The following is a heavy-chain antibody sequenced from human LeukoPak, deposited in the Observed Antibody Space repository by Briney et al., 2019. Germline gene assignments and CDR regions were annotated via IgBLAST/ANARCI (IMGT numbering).Heavy chain of an antibody. Sequence: SETLSLTCNVSGDYITTTNYYWAWIRQPPGKGLEWIASVFYSGTTYYNPSLKSRVIISMDASRKQISLRLSSVTATDTAIYYCARRSRLYRHETTGYHDSWGQGTLVTVSS. CDR2: VFYSGTT. CDR1: GDYITTTNYY. CDR3: ARRSRLYRHETTGYHDS. J-gene: IGHJ4*02. D-gene: IGHD3-9*01. V-gene: IGHV4-39*01.